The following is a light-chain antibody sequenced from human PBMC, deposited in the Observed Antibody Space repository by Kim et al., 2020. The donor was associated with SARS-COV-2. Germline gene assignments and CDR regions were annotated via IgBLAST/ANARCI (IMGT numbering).Light chain of an antibody. Sequence: CVSAGERATLSGRASQNVSNNLAWYQQKLGQCPRLLIYGASTRATGFPARFSGSGSVTEFTLTISSLQSEDFAIYFCQQYHHWRSFGQGTKVDIK. V-gene: IGKV3-15*01. CDR3: QQYHHWRS. CDR1: QNVSNN. J-gene: IGKJ1*01. CDR2: GAS.